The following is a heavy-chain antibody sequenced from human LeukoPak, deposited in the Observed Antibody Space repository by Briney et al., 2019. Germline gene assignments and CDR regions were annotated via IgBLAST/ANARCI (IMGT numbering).Heavy chain of an antibody. CDR1: GYTFTSYG. D-gene: IGHD5-18*01. V-gene: IGHV1-69*04. J-gene: IGHJ4*02. CDR2: IIPILGIA. CDR3: AVTAGDLDY. Sequence: GASVKVSCKASGYTFTSYGISWVRQAPGQGLEWMGRIIPILGIANYAQRFQGRVTITADKSTSTAYMELSSLRSEDTAVYYCAVTAGDLDYWGQGTLVTVSS.